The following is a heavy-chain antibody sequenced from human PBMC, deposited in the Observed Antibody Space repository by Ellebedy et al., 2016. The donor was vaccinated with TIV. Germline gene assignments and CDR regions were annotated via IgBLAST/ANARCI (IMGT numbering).Heavy chain of an antibody. V-gene: IGHV3-30*18. D-gene: IGHD3-22*01. Sequence: GESLKISXAASGFTFSSYGMHWVRQAPGKGLEWVAVISYDGSNKYYADSVKGRFTISRDNSKNTLYLQMNSLRAEDTAVYYCAKDKVVVTKGGMDVWGQGTTVTVSS. J-gene: IGHJ6*02. CDR1: GFTFSSYG. CDR2: ISYDGSNK. CDR3: AKDKVVVTKGGMDV.